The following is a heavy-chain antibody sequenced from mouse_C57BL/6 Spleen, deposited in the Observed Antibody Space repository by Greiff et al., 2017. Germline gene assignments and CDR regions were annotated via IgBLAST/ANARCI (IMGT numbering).Heavy chain of an antibody. CDR3: ARNEFITTVVAPDWYFDV. D-gene: IGHD1-1*01. Sequence: VQLQQPGAELVKPGASVKLSCKASGYTFTSYWMHWVKQRPGQGLEWIGMIHPNSGSTNYNEKFKSKATLTVDKSSSTAYMQLSSLTSEDSAVYYCARNEFITTVVAPDWYFDVWGTGTTVTVSS. V-gene: IGHV1-64*01. CDR1: GYTFTSYW. CDR2: IHPNSGST. J-gene: IGHJ1*03.